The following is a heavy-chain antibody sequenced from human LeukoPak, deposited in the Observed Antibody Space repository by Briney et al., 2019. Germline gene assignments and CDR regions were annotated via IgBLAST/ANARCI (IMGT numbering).Heavy chain of an antibody. Sequence: PGGSLRLSCAASGFTFSSYTMNWVRQAPGKGLEWVSCISKGSDYTYYADSVKGRFTISRDNAKNSVDLQMNSLRAEDTALYYCAREEDSSAIRSSDGMDVWGQETTVTVSS. CDR1: GFTFSSYT. D-gene: IGHD6-6*01. CDR3: AREEDSSAIRSSDGMDV. J-gene: IGHJ6*02. CDR2: ISKGSDYT. V-gene: IGHV3-21*01.